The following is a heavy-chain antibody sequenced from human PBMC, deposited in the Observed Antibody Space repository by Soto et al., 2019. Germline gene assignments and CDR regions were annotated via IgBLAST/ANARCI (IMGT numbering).Heavy chain of an antibody. D-gene: IGHD2-21*01. CDR2: IYWDDDQ. J-gene: IGHJ3*02. Sequence: QITLKESGPTLVKPTQTLTLTCTVSGFSLSGDGVGVGWIRQPPGKALDCLALIYWDDDQGYSPSLKTRLTITKDTSKNQVVLTMTNMDPVDTATYYCAHAYGGTSWPNDAFDIWGQGTVVTVSS. V-gene: IGHV2-5*02. CDR3: AHAYGGTSWPNDAFDI. CDR1: GFSLSGDGVG.